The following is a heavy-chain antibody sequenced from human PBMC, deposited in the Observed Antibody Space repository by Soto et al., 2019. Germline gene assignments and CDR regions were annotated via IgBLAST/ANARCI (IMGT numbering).Heavy chain of an antibody. Sequence: QLQLQESGPGLVKPSETLSLTCSVSGDSINSDNYYWGWIRQPPGKGLEWIGSIYYRGNTYYNPSLKSRFTISLDKPNSKFSLKLNSVTAAGSAAYFCARLEGLSSISYYFDYWGQGTLVTFSS. CDR2: IYYRGNT. CDR3: ARLEGLSSISYYFDY. CDR1: GDSINSDNYY. V-gene: IGHV4-39*01. J-gene: IGHJ4*02. D-gene: IGHD2-21*02.